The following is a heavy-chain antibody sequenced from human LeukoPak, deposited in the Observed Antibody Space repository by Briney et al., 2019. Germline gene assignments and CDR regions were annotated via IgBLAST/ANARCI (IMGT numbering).Heavy chain of an antibody. CDR2: IGAAGDT. J-gene: IGHJ2*01. D-gene: IGHD4-23*01. V-gene: IGHV3-13*01. CDR3: ARDTGVYGGNSVSWYFDL. CDR1: GFTFSSYD. Sequence: GGSLRLSCAASGFTFSSYDMHWVRQATGKGLEWVSAIGAAGDTYYPGSVKGRFTISRENAKNSLYLQMNSLRAGDTAVYYCARDTGVYGGNSVSWYFDLWGRGTLVTVSS.